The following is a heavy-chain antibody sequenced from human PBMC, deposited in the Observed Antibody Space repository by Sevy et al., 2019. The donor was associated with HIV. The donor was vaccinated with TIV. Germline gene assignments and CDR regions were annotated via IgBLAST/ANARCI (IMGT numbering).Heavy chain of an antibody. V-gene: IGHV4-59*01. CDR3: AGGVWAAAGFHYFDY. J-gene: IGHJ4*02. D-gene: IGHD6-13*01. CDR1: GGSISSYY. CDR2: IYYSGST. Sequence: SETLSLTCTVSGGSISSYYWSWIRQPPGKGLEWIGYIYYSGSTNYNPSLKSRVTISVDTSKNQFSLKLSSVTAADTAAYYCAGGVWAAAGFHYFDYWGQGTLVTVSS.